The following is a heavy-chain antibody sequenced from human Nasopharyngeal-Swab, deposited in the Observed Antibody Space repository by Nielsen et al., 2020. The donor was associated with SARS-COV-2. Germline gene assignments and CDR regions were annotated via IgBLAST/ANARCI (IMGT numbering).Heavy chain of an antibody. CDR3: ARDTPAMFAY. J-gene: IGHJ4*02. CDR2: ISSSGDYI. Sequence: GESLKISCAASGFTYDDYAMNWVRQAPGKALEWVSAISSSGDYIYYDTSVKGRFTISRDNAKNSLYLQMNSLRAEDTAVYYCARDTPAMFAYWGQGTLVTVSS. CDR1: GFTYDDYA. V-gene: IGHV3-21*01.